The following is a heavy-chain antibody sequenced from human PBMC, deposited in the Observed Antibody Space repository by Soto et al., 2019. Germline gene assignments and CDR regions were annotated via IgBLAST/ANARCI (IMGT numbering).Heavy chain of an antibody. D-gene: IGHD3-3*01. Sequence: QVQLQESGPGLVKPSQTLSLTCTVSGGSISSGGYYWSWIRQHPGKGLEWIGYIYYSGSTYYNPSLKSRVTISVDTSKNPFFLKVSSVAAAGTAVYYCARVGLGPDFWSGSWGGYFDYWGQGTLVTVSS. V-gene: IGHV4-31*03. J-gene: IGHJ4*02. CDR3: ARVGLGPDFWSGSWGGYFDY. CDR1: GGSISSGGYY. CDR2: IYYSGST.